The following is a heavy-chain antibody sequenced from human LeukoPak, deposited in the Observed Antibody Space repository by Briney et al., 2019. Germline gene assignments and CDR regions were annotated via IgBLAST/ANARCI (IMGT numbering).Heavy chain of an antibody. CDR3: ARHAGMTMASLFFDY. D-gene: IGHD4/OR15-4a*01. J-gene: IGHJ4*02. V-gene: IGHV4-39*01. Sequence: PSDTLSLTCNVSGGSVSNYRYYWGWIRQPPGKGLEWIGSLYYTGSTHHNPSLGGRVATSVDTSNNQISLRLSSVTAADTAVYYCARHAGMTMASLFFDYWGQGTLVTVSS. CDR1: GGSVSNYRYY. CDR2: LYYTGST.